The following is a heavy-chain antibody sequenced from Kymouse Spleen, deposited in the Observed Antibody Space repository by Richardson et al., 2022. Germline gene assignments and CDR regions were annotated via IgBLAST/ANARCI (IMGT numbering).Heavy chain of an antibody. CDR1: GFTFSSYD. CDR2: IGTAGDT. Sequence: EVQLVESGGGLVQPGGSLRLSCAASGFTFSSYDMHWVRQATGKGLEWVSAIGTAGDTYYPGSVKGRFTISRENAKNSLYLQMNSLRAGDTAVYYCAREAGTTGFDYWGQGTLVTVSS. V-gene: IGHV3-13*01. CDR3: AREAGTTGFDY. J-gene: IGHJ4*02. D-gene: IGHD1-7*01.